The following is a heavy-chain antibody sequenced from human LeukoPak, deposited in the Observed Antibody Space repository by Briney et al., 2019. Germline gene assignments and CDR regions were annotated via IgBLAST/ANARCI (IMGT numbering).Heavy chain of an antibody. CDR3: ARVLRFVSVPFDY. J-gene: IGHJ4*02. CDR2: INPNSGGT. Sequence: ASVKVSCKASGYTFTGYYMHWVRRAPGQGLGWMGWINPNSGGTNYAQKFQGRVTMTRDTSISTAYMELSRLRSDDTAVYYCARVLRFVSVPFDYWGQGTLVTVSS. V-gene: IGHV1-2*02. D-gene: IGHD3-3*01. CDR1: GYTFTGYY.